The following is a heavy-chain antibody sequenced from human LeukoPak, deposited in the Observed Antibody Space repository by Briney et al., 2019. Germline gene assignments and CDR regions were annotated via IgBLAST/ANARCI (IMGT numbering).Heavy chain of an antibody. CDR1: GGSVSSYY. CDR2: IYNSGGT. J-gene: IGHJ6*03. CDR3: ARRHHYYYYMDV. Sequence: SETLSLTCSVSGGSVSSYYWSWVRQPPGKRLEWLGYIYNSGGTNYNPSLNGRVTISVDASKNQFSLSLTSVTAADTAVYYCARRHHYYYYMDVWGKGTTVTASS. V-gene: IGHV4-4*09.